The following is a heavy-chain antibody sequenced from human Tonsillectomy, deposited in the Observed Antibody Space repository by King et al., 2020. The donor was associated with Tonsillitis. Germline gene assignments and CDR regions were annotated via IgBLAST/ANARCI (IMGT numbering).Heavy chain of an antibody. J-gene: IGHJ4*02. Sequence: QLQESGPGLVKPSETLSLTCTVSGGSISSYYWSWIRQPPGKGLEWIGYIYYSGSTNYNPSLKSRVTISVDTSKNQFSLKLSSVTAADTAVYYCASSRDSGYFGGPWGQGTLVTVSS. V-gene: IGHV4-59*01. CDR1: GGSISSYY. CDR3: ASSRDSGYFGGP. CDR2: IYYSGST. D-gene: IGHD3-22*01.